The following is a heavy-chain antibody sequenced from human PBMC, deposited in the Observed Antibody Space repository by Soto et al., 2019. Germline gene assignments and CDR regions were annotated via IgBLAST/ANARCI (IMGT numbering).Heavy chain of an antibody. J-gene: IGHJ4*02. V-gene: IGHV4-31*03. CDR3: ARGDRQSGYSSSWVFDS. CDR2: MYYRGST. CDR1: GGSINSGGYY. Sequence: QVQLRESGPGLVKPSQTLSLTCTVSGGSINSGGYYWNWIRQHPGKGLEWIGYMYYRGSTYYNPFMRSRFIISADTSENHFSLKLSSVTAADTAVYFCARGDRQSGYSSSWVFDSWGQGTLVNVSS. D-gene: IGHD6-13*01.